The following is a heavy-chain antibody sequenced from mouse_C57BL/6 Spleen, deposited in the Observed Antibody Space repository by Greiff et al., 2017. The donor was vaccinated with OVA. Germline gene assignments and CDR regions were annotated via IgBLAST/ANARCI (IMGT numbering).Heavy chain of an antibody. V-gene: IGHV6-3*01. CDR1: GFTFSNYW. CDR3: TGRYFDY. Sequence: EVNVVESGGGLVQPGGSMKLSCVASGFTFSNYWMNWVRQSPEKGLEWVAQIRLKSDNYATHYAESVKGRFTISRDDSKSSVYLQMNNLRAEDTGIYYCTGRYFDYGGKGTTLTVSS. J-gene: IGHJ2*01. CDR2: IRLKSDNYAT.